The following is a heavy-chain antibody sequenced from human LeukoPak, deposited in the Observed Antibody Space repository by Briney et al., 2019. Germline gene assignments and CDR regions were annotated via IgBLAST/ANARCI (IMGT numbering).Heavy chain of an antibody. D-gene: IGHD2-15*01. CDR3: AKVSSPGYCEGGRCHSFAY. CDR2: TRYDGSNK. CDR1: GFTFSSYG. V-gene: IGHV3-30*02. Sequence: GGSPRLSCAAAGFTFSSYGMYWVRQAPGKGLEWVAFTRYDGSNKYYADSVKGRFTISRDNSKNTLYLKMNSLRAEDTAVYYCAKVSSPGYCEGGRCHSFAYSGQGTLVTVSS. J-gene: IGHJ4*02.